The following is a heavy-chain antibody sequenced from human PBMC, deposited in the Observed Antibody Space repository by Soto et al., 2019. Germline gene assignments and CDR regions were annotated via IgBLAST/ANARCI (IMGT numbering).Heavy chain of an antibody. CDR1: GGTFSSYA. J-gene: IGHJ4*02. CDR3: ARGSLWWDSSGYYYPLPGY. CDR2: IIPIFGTA. Sequence: ASVKVSCKASGGTFSSYAISWVRQAPGQGLEWMGGIIPIFGTANYSQKFQGRVTITADESTSTAYMELSSLRSEDTAVYYCARGSLWWDSSGYYYPLPGYWGQGTLVTVSS. D-gene: IGHD3-22*01. V-gene: IGHV1-69*13.